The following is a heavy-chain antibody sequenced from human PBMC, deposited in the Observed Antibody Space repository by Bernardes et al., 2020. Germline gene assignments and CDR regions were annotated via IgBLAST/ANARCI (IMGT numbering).Heavy chain of an antibody. D-gene: IGHD4-4*01. CDR3: ARGARKDSVTGGLYYYYYYMDV. CDR2: IYYSGST. Sequence: SETLSLTCTVSGGSISSSSYYWGWIRQPPGKGLEWIGSIYYSGSTYYNPSLKSRVTISVDTSKNQFSLKLSSVTAADTAVYYCARGARKDSVTGGLYYYYYYMDVWGKGTTVTVSS. CDR1: GGSISSSSYY. V-gene: IGHV4-39*01. J-gene: IGHJ6*03.